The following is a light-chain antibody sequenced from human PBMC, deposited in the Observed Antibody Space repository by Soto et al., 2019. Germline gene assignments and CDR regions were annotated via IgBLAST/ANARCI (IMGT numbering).Light chain of an antibody. Sequence: DIQMTQSPSTLSASVGDRVTITCRASQIIDTWLAWYQQKPGQAPKLLMHKASTLESGVPSRFSGTGSGTEFTLTISSLQPDDSATYYCQQYKSYSYTFGQGTKLEIK. CDR1: QIIDTW. V-gene: IGKV1-5*03. CDR2: KAS. CDR3: QQYKSYSYT. J-gene: IGKJ2*01.